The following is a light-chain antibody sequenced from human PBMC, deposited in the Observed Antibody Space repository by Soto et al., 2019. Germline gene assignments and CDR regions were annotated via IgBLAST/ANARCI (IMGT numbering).Light chain of an antibody. Sequence: EIVMTQSPGTLSVSPGERATLSCRASQTIDTNLAWYQQKPGQAPRLLIFAASTRATGIPARFSGSGSGTEFSLTITSLHSEDFALYYCQQYNNRPPWTFGQGTKVEVK. J-gene: IGKJ1*01. V-gene: IGKV3-15*01. CDR1: QTIDTN. CDR2: AAS. CDR3: QQYNNRPPWT.